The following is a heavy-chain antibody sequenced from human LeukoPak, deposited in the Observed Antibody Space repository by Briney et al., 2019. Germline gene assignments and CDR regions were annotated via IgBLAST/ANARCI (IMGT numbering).Heavy chain of an antibody. CDR2: IYYSGST. D-gene: IGHD6-19*01. J-gene: IGHJ5*02. CDR1: GGSISSSSYY. Sequence: SETLSLTCTVSGGSISSSSYYWGWIRQPPGKGLERIGSIYYSGSTYYNPSLKSRVTISVDTSKNQFSLKLSSVTAADTAVYYCARGPWGQWLVRGWFDPWGQGTLVTVSS. CDR3: ARGPWGQWLVRGWFDP. V-gene: IGHV4-39*01.